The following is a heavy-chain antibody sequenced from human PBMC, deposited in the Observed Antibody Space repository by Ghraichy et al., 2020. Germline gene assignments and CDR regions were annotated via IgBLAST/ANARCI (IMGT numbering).Heavy chain of an antibody. CDR2: ISPYNGNT. Sequence: DSVKVSCKASGYTFSNYVISCVRQAPGQGLEWMGWISPYNGNTDYAQRFQDRVTMTTDTSTNTIYVELRSLRSDDTAVYYCAREENVWGSFRYWSYWGQGTLVTVSS. D-gene: IGHD3-16*02. CDR1: GYTFSNYV. V-gene: IGHV1-18*01. J-gene: IGHJ4*02. CDR3: AREENVWGSFRYWSY.